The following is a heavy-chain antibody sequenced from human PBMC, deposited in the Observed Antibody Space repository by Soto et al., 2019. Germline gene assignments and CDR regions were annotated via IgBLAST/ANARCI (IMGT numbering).Heavy chain of an antibody. CDR2: TYHSGTT. CDR3: AREVNTSPARGPNWFDP. Sequence: QVQLQESGPGLVQPSGTLSLTCAVSGDSINNSHWWSWVRQTPGKGLEWIGETYHSGTTNYNPSLKTRVNISIDKSKNQFSLKMNSVPAADTAVYYCAREVNTSPARGPNWFDPWGQGTLVTVSS. CDR1: GDSINNSHW. D-gene: IGHD2-2*01. V-gene: IGHV4-4*02. J-gene: IGHJ5*02.